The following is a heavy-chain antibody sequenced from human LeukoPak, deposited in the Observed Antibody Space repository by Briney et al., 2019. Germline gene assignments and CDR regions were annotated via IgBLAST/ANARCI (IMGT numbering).Heavy chain of an antibody. D-gene: IGHD3-10*01. Sequence: PGGSLRLSCSASAFTFNIYDMHWVRQPTGDRLDCVSIVGTGGDTFCPVSVKGRSTISRDNAKKSLYLQMNSLRAEDTALYHCARLLWFGDLRGSDAFDIWGQGTMVTVSS. J-gene: IGHJ3*02. CDR2: VGTGGDT. CDR1: AFTFNIYD. CDR3: ARLLWFGDLRGSDAFDI. V-gene: IGHV3-13*01.